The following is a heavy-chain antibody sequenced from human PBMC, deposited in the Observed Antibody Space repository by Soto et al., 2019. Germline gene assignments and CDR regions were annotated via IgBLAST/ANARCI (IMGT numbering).Heavy chain of an antibody. CDR1: GFTFSSYG. J-gene: IGHJ6*02. D-gene: IGHD6-13*01. Sequence: GGSLRLSCAASGFTFSSYGMHWVRQAPGKGLEWVAVIWYDGSNKYYADSVKGRFTISRDNSKNTLYLQMNSLRAEDTAVYYCAREGEQQQLYYYYYGMDVWGQGTTVTVSS. V-gene: IGHV3-33*01. CDR2: IWYDGSNK. CDR3: AREGEQQQLYYYYYGMDV.